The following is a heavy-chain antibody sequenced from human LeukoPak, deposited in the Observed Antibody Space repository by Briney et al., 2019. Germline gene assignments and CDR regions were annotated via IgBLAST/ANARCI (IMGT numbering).Heavy chain of an antibody. CDR2: IIPIFGTA. Sequence: SVKVSCKASGYTFTGYYMHWVRQAPGQGLEWMGGIIPIFGTANYAQKFQGRVTITADKSTSTAYMELSSLRSEDTAVYYCARGRMATISRHFDYWGQGTLVTVSS. CDR1: GYTFTGYY. CDR3: ARGRMATISRHFDY. J-gene: IGHJ4*02. D-gene: IGHD5-24*01. V-gene: IGHV1-69*06.